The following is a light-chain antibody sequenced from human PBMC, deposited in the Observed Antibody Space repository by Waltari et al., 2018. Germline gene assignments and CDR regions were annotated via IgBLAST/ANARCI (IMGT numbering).Light chain of an antibody. J-gene: IGKJ2*01. Sequence: EIVLTQSPATLSLSPGKKATPPCSARQSLTSYLAWYQQKPGQAPRLLIYDASNRATGIPARFSGSGSGTDFTLTISSLEPEDFAVYYCQQRSNWRSNTFGQGTKLEIK. V-gene: IGKV3-11*01. CDR1: QSLTSY. CDR3: QQRSNWRSNT. CDR2: DAS.